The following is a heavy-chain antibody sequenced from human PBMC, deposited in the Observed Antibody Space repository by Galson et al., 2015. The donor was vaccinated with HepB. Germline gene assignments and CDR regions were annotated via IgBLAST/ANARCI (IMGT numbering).Heavy chain of an antibody. CDR1: GGSISSSSYY. V-gene: IGHV4-39*01. CDR2: IYYSGST. Sequence: ETLSLTCTVSGGSISSSSYYWGRIRQPPGKGLEWIGSIYYSGSTYYNPSLKSRVTISVDMSKNQFSLKLSSVTAADTAVYYCARASASYSSGWEAVGSAYFDLWGRGTLVTVSS. D-gene: IGHD6-19*01. CDR3: ARASASYSSGWEAVGSAYFDL. J-gene: IGHJ2*01.